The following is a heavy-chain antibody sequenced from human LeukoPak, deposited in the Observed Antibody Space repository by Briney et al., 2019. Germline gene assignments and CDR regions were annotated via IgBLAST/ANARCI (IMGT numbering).Heavy chain of an antibody. Sequence: SETLSLTCTVSGGSISSYYWSWIRQPPGKGLEWIGYIYYSGSTNYNPSLKSRVTISVDTSKNQFSLKLSSVTAADTAVYYCARDPGRDGYNYGDYWGQGTLVTVSS. V-gene: IGHV4-59*12. CDR3: ARDPGRDGYNYGDY. J-gene: IGHJ4*02. CDR1: GGSISSYY. D-gene: IGHD5-24*01. CDR2: IYYSGST.